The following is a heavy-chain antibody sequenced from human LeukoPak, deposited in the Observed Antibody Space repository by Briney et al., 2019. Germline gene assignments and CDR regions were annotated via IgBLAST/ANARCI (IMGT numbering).Heavy chain of an antibody. D-gene: IGHD3-22*01. CDR3: AKVGGYYDSSGYYYFDY. CDR2: ISGSGGST. Sequence: GGSLRLSCAAPGFTFSSYAMSWVRQAPGKGLEWVSAISGSGGSTCYADSVKGRFTISRDNSKNTLYLQMNSLRAEDTAVYYCAKVGGYYDSSGYYYFDYWGQGTLVAVSS. J-gene: IGHJ4*02. V-gene: IGHV3-23*01. CDR1: GFTFSSYA.